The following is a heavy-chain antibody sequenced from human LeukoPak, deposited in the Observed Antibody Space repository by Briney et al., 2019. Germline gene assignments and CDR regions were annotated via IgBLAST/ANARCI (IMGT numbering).Heavy chain of an antibody. J-gene: IGHJ4*02. CDR2: IYHSGSS. CDR3: ASSHPRRYFDY. CDR1: GYSISINYY. Sequence: SETLSLTCAVSGYSISINYYWGWIRQPPGKGLERIGSIYHSGSSYYNPSLKSRVTISVDTSKNQFSLKLSSVTAADTAVYYCASSHPRRYFDYWGQGTLVTVSS. V-gene: IGHV4-38-2*01.